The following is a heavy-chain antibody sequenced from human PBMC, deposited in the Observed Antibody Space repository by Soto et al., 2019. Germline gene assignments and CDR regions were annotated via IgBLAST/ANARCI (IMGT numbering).Heavy chain of an antibody. J-gene: IGHJ3*02. D-gene: IGHD3-10*01. CDR3: AKDLLTGGGEGNDAFDI. V-gene: IGHV3-23*01. CDR1: GFTFSSYA. Sequence: GGSLRLSCAASGFTFSSYAMSWVHQAPGKGLEWVSAISGSGGSTYYADSVKGRFTISRDNSKNTLYLQMNSLRAEDTAVYYCAKDLLTGGGEGNDAFDIWGQGTMVTVSS. CDR2: ISGSGGST.